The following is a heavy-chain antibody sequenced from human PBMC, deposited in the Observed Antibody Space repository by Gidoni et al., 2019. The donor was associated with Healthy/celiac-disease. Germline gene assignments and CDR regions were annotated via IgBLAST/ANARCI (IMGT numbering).Heavy chain of an antibody. V-gene: IGHV3-7*05. CDR3: ASSQYCSGGSCYYYGMDV. D-gene: IGHD2-15*01. CDR1: GFTFSSSW. CDR2: IKQDGSEK. Sequence: EVQLVESGGGLVQPGGSLRLSCAASGFTFSSSWMSWVRQAPGKGLEWVANIKQDGSEKYYVDSVKGRFTISRDNAKNSLYLQMNSLRAEDTAVYYCASSQYCSGGSCYYYGMDVWGQGTTVTVSS. J-gene: IGHJ6*02.